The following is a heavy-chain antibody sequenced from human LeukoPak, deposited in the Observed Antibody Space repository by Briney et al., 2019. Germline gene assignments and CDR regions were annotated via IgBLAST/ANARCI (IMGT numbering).Heavy chain of an antibody. V-gene: IGHV1-69*02. D-gene: IGHD1-26*01. CDR1: GGTFSSYT. J-gene: IGHJ3*02. CDR3: ASESGSYNDAFDI. Sequence: SVKVSCKASGGTFSSYTISWERQAPGQGLEWMGRIIPILGIANYAQKFQGRVTITADKSTSTAYMELSSLRSEDTAVYYCASESGSYNDAFDIWGQGTMVTVSS. CDR2: IIPILGIA.